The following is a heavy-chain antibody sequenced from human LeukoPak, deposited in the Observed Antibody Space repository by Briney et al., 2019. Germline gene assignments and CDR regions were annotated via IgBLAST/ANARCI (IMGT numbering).Heavy chain of an antibody. D-gene: IGHD6-19*01. J-gene: IGHJ4*02. CDR1: GFTFSSYW. CDR2: INSDGSTT. Sequence: PGGSLRLSCAASGFTFSSYWMHWVRQAPGKGLVWVSRINSDGSTTSYAGSVMGRFTISRDNAKNTLYLQMNSLRAEETAVYYCARVIYSGWEGELSDWGQGTLVTVSS. V-gene: IGHV3-74*01. CDR3: ARVIYSGWEGELSD.